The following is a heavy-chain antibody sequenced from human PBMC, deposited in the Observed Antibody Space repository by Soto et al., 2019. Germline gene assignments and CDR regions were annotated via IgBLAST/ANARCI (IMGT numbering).Heavy chain of an antibody. J-gene: IGHJ4*02. D-gene: IGHD4-17*01. Sequence: QITLKESGPTLVKPTQTLTLTCTFSGFSLSTSGVGVVWLRQPPGKALEWLALVYWDDDKRYSPSLKSRLTITQDTSNNQVVLTMNNMAHVETATYYCAHSSSRWPLGYWGQGALVTVSS. CDR1: GFSLSTSGVG. CDR2: VYWDDDK. CDR3: AHSSSRWPLGY. V-gene: IGHV2-5*02.